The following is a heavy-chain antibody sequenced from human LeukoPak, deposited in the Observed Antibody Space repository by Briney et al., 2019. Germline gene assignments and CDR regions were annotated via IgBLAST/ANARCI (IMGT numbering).Heavy chain of an antibody. CDR1: GFTFSSYG. CDR3: ARDHCSITSCHYYYGMDV. V-gene: IGHV3-33*01. D-gene: IGHD2-2*01. CDR2: IWYDGSNK. Sequence: GGSLRLSCAASGFTFSSYGMHWVRQAPGKGLEWVAVIWYDGSNKYYADSVKGRFTISRDNSKDTLYLQMNSLRAEDTAVYYCARDHCSITSCHYYYGMDVWGQGTTVTVSS. J-gene: IGHJ6*02.